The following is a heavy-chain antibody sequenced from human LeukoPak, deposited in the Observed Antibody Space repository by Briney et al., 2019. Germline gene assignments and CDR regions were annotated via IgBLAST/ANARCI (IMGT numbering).Heavy chain of an antibody. Sequence: VQPGRSLSLSCAASGFTFSTYAMPWVRPAPGKGLEWVAVIWYDGSNAYYADSVKGRFTISRDNSKNTLNLQMHSLRDEDTAVYYCAREVDCSTMSCYRGPFDYWGQGTLVTVSS. D-gene: IGHD2-2*01. V-gene: IGHV3-33*01. CDR2: IWYDGSNA. J-gene: IGHJ4*02. CDR3: AREVDCSTMSCYRGPFDY. CDR1: GFTFSTYA.